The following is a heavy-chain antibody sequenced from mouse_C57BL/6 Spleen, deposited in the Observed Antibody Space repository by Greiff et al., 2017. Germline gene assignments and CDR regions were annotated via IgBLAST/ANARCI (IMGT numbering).Heavy chain of an antibody. CDR1: GYTFTDYY. CDR3: ARGLYYYGSSEGYFDY. J-gene: IGHJ2*01. V-gene: IGHV1-76*01. Sequence: QVQLQQSGAELVRPGASVKLSCKASGYTFTDYYINWVKQRPGQGLEWIARIYPGSGNPYYTEKFKGKATLTAEKSSSTAYMQLSSLTSEDSAVYFCARGLYYYGSSEGYFDYWGQGTTLTVSS. D-gene: IGHD1-1*01. CDR2: IYPGSGNP.